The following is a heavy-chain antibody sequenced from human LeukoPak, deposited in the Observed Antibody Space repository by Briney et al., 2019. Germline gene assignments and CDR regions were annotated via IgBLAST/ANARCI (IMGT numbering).Heavy chain of an antibody. J-gene: IGHJ4*02. Sequence: SETLSLTCTVSGGSISSSSYYWGWIRQPPGKGLEWIGSIYYSGSTYYNPSLKSRVTISVGTSKNQFSLKLSSVTAADTAVYYCARRYCSSTSCSFDYWGQGTLVTVSS. V-gene: IGHV4-39*01. CDR2: IYYSGST. CDR1: GGSISSSSYY. CDR3: ARRYCSSTSCSFDY. D-gene: IGHD2-2*01.